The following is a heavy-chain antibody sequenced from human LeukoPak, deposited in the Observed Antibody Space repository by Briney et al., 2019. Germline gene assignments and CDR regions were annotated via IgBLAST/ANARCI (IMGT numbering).Heavy chain of an antibody. CDR1: GGSISSYY. CDR3: AREGAAAGMFYYYYGMDV. D-gene: IGHD6-13*01. J-gene: IGHJ6*02. CDR2: IYYSGST. V-gene: IGHV4-59*01. Sequence: SETLSLTCTVSGGSISSYYWSWIRQPPGKGLEWIGYIYYSGSTNYNPSLKSRVTISVDTSKNQFSLKLSSVTAADTAVYYCAREGAAAGMFYYYYGMDVWGQGTTVTVSS.